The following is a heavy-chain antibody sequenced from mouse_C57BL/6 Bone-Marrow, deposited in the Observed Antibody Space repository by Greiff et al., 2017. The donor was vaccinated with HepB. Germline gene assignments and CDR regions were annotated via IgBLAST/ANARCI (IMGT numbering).Heavy chain of an antibody. J-gene: IGHJ1*03. D-gene: IGHD1-1*01. Sequence: EVMLVESGGGLVQPKGSLKLSCAASGFSFNTYAMNWVRQAPGKGLEWVARIRSKSNNYATYYADSVKDRFTISRDDSESMLYLQMNNLKTEDTAMYYCVRSTTVVAHWYFDVWGTGTTVTVSS. V-gene: IGHV10-1*01. CDR1: GFSFNTYA. CDR3: VRSTTVVAHWYFDV. CDR2: IRSKSNNYAT.